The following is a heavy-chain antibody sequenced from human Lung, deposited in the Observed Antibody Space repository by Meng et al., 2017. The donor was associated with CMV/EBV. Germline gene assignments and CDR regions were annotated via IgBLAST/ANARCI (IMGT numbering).Heavy chain of an antibody. CDR3: ARQGGSHLGDAFDI. CDR1: GYTFASYW. CDR2: IYPRDSEI. D-gene: IGHD3-16*01. V-gene: IGHV5-51*01. J-gene: IGHJ3*02. Sequence: GESLKISCKGSGYTFASYWIGWVRQMSGKGLEWVGIIYPRDSEIRYSPSFRGQVTISVDKSISTAYLQWSSLRASDTAIYFCARQGGSHLGDAFDIWGQGTVVTVSS.